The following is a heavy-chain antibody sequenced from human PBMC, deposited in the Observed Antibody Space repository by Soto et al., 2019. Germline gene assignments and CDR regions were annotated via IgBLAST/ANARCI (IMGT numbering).Heavy chain of an antibody. J-gene: IGHJ6*02. V-gene: IGHV1-3*01. D-gene: IGHD3-22*01. CDR3: ARVRYYDSSGYRSFYYYGMDV. CDR1: GYTFTSYA. CDR2: INAGNGNT. Sequence: ASVKVSCKASGYTFTSYARHWVRQAPGQRLEWMGWINAGNGNTKYSQKFQGRVTITRDTSASTAYMELSSLRSEDTAVYYCARVRYYDSSGYRSFYYYGMDVWGQGTTVTVSS.